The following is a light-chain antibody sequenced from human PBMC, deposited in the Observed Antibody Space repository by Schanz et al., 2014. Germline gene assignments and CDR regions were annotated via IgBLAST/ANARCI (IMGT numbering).Light chain of an antibody. CDR2: DAS. CDR3: QQYSSFPWT. Sequence: DIQMTQSPSTLSASVGDRVTITCRASQRISSWLAWYQQKPGKAPNLLIYDASNLESGVPSRFSGSGSGTEFTLSISSLQPDDFVTYYCQQYSSFPWTFGQGTKVEIK. CDR1: QRISSW. J-gene: IGKJ1*01. V-gene: IGKV1-5*01.